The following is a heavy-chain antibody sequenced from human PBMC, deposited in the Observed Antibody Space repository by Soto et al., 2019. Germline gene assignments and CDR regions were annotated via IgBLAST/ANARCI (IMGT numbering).Heavy chain of an antibody. D-gene: IGHD2-2*01. J-gene: IGHJ4*02. CDR1: GYTFTSYG. Sequence: ASVKVSCKASGYTFTSYGISWVRQAPGQGLEWMGWISAYNGNTNYAQKLQGRVTMTTDTSTSTAYMELRSLRSDDTAVYYCARVVETHLIAPGGDYFDYWGQGTLVTVSS. CDR3: ARVVETHLIAPGGDYFDY. V-gene: IGHV1-18*01. CDR2: ISAYNGNT.